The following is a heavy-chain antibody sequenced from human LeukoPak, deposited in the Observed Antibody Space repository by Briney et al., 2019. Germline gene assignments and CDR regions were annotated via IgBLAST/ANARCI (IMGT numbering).Heavy chain of an antibody. CDR2: IDPSGSYT. CDR1: GYSFTSYW. V-gene: IGHV5-10-1*01. D-gene: IGHD5-18*01. CDR3: ARVQRGYSYGPYYFDY. Sequence: GESLKISCKGSGYSFTSYWISWVRQMPGKGLEWMGRIDPSGSYTNYSPSFQGHVTISADKSISAAYLQWSSLKASDTAMYYCARVQRGYSYGPYYFDYWGQGTLVTVSS. J-gene: IGHJ4*02.